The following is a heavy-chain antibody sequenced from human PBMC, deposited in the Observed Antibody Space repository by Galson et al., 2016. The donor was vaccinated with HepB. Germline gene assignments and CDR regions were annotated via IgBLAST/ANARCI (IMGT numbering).Heavy chain of an antibody. CDR2: ISSDGNNK. J-gene: IGHJ6*02. CDR1: GFTFSSFG. CDR3: ATPLGYCSGGTCYGGYFYCMDV. V-gene: IGHV3-30*03. Sequence: SLRLSCAASGFTFSSFGMHWVRQAPGKGLEWVAVISSDGNNKYFADPVKGRSTISRDNSEDTLYLQMNSLRAEDTAVYYCATPLGYCSGGTCYGGYFYCMDVWGQGTTVIVSS. D-gene: IGHD2-15*01.